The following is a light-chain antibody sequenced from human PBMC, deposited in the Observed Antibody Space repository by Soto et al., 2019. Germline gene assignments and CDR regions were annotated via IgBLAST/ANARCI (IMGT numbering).Light chain of an antibody. CDR3: QQYGSSPRGT. CDR1: QSVSSSY. Sequence: EIVLTQSPGTLSLSPGERATLSCRASQSVSSSYLAWYQQKPGQAPRLLIYGASSRATGIPDRFSGSGSGTHFILTISRLEPEDFAVYYCQQYGSSPRGTFGQGTRLEIK. J-gene: IGKJ5*01. V-gene: IGKV3-20*01. CDR2: GAS.